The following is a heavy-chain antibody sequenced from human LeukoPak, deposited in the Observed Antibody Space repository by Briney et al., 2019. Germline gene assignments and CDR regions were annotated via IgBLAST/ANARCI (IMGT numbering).Heavy chain of an antibody. CDR1: GGSISSSSYY. V-gene: IGHV4-39*07. D-gene: IGHD1-20*01. CDR2: IYYSGST. J-gene: IGHJ6*04. Sequence: PSETLSLTCTVSGGSISSSSYYWGWIRQPPGKGLEWIGSIYYSGSTYYNPSLKSRVTISVDTSKNQFSLKLSSVTAADTAVYYCARIPRITGRGPLGVWGKGTTVTVSS. CDR3: ARIPRITGRGPLGV.